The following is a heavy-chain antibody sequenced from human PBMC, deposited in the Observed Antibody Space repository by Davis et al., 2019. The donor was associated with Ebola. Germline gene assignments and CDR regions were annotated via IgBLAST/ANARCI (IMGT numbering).Heavy chain of an antibody. J-gene: IGHJ6*02. CDR3: ARDRSYSMDV. CDR1: GFTFSSHG. CDR2: ISSSGSTI. V-gene: IGHV3-48*04. Sequence: GESLKISCGVSGFTFSSHGMNWVRQAPGKGLEWVSYISSSGSTIYYADSVRGRFTISRDNAKNTLYLQMNSLRVEDTAVYYCARDRSYSMDVWGQGTTVTVSS.